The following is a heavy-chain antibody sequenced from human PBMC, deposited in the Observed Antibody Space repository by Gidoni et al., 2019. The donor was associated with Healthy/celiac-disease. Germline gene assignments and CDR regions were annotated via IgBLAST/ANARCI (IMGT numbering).Heavy chain of an antibody. CDR3: ARDLGYDILTGSPYYFDY. Sequence: QVQLVQSGAEVKKPGASVKVSCKASGYTFTSYYMHWLRQAPGQGLEWMGIINPSGGSTSYAQKFQGRVTMTRDTSTSTVYMELSSLRSEDTAVYYCARDLGYDILTGSPYYFDYWGQGTLVTVSS. V-gene: IGHV1-46*01. CDR1: GYTFTSYY. J-gene: IGHJ4*02. D-gene: IGHD3-9*01. CDR2: INPSGGST.